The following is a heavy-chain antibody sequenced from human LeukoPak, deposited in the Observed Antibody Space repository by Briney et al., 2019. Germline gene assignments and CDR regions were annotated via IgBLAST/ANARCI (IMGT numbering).Heavy chain of an antibody. CDR3: ARDRSGLLDDGYYFDY. J-gene: IGHJ4*02. CDR1: GGTFSSYA. D-gene: IGHD3-10*01. Sequence: EASVKVSCKASGGTFSSYAISWVRQAPGQGLEWMGGIIPIFGTANYAQKFQGRVTITTDESTSTAYTELSSLRSEDTAVYYCARDRSGLLDDGYYFDYWGQGTLVTVSS. CDR2: IIPIFGTA. V-gene: IGHV1-69*05.